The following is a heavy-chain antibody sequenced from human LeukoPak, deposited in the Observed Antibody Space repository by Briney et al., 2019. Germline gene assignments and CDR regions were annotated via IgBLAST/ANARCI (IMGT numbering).Heavy chain of an antibody. CDR3: AAACRETPLDY. J-gene: IGHJ4*02. V-gene: IGHV1-58*02. CDR2: IVVGSGNT. D-gene: IGHD2-2*01. CDR1: GFTFITSA. Sequence: SVKVSRKSPGFTFITSAMQGVRQARGQRLEWIGWIVVGSGNTNYAQKFQERVTITRDMSTSTAYMELSSLRSEDTAVYYCAAACRETPLDYLGQGRLVTVSS.